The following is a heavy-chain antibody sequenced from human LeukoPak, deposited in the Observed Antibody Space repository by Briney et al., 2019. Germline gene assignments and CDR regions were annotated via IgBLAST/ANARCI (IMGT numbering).Heavy chain of an antibody. CDR1: GGSFSGYY. V-gene: IGHV4-34*01. J-gene: IGHJ5*02. Sequence: SETLSLTCAVYGGSFSGYYWSWIRQPPGKGLEWIGEINHSGSTNYNPSLKSRVTVSVDTSKNQFSLKLSSVTAADTAVYYCATLYCSSTSCSNNWFDPWGQGTLVTVSS. D-gene: IGHD2-2*01. CDR2: INHSGST. CDR3: ATLYCSSTSCSNNWFDP.